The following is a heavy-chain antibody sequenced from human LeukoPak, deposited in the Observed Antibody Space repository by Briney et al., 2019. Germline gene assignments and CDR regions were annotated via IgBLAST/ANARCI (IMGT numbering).Heavy chain of an antibody. CDR2: ISGSGDST. D-gene: IGHD6-13*01. V-gene: IGHV3-23*01. Sequence: PGGSLRLSCAASGFTFSNYAMNWVRQAPGKGLEWVSSISGSGDSTYYADSVKGRFTISRDNSKNTLYLQMHSLRAEDTAVYYCAKGIGGQIAAANRWGQGILVTVSS. CDR3: AKGIGGQIAAANR. J-gene: IGHJ4*02. CDR1: GFTFSNYA.